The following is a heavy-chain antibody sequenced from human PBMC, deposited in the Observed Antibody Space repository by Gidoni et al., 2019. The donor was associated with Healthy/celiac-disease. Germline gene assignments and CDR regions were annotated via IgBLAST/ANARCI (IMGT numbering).Heavy chain of an antibody. V-gene: IGHV1-3*01. J-gene: IGHJ4*02. CDR2: INPAND. D-gene: IGHD5-18*01. CDR3: ARAKADAALSY. Sequence: QVQLVQSGAEVKKPGASVKVSCKASGYTFTNYAMHWVRQAPGQRLEWMGWINPANDDTSASTAYMELSSLRSEDTAVYYCARAKADAALSYWGRGTLVTVSS. CDR1: GYTFTNYA.